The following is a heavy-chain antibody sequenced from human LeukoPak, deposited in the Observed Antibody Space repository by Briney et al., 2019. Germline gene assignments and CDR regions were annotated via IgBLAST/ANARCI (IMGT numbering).Heavy chain of an antibody. D-gene: IGHD2-2*01. CDR1: EFTFSSYA. CDR3: AKNTHAYAEIFDY. CDR2: ISYHGSNK. V-gene: IGHV3-30*18. J-gene: IGHJ4*02. Sequence: GTSLRLSCAASEFTFSSYAMHWVRQAPGKGLEWVAFISYHGSNKYYADSVKGRVTISRDNSKNTLFLQMNSLRAEDTAVYYCAKNTHAYAEIFDYWGQGTLVTVSS.